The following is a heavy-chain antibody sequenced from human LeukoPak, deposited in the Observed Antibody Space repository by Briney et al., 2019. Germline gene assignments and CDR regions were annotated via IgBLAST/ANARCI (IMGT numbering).Heavy chain of an antibody. J-gene: IGHJ4*02. CDR3: ARVKGNGYYYAFDY. CDR2: IYYSGST. CDR1: GGPINSYY. D-gene: IGHD3-22*01. V-gene: IGHV4-59*01. Sequence: SETLSLTCTVSGGPINSYYWSWIRQPPGKGLEWIGYIYYSGSTKYNPSLKSRVTISVDTSKNQFSLKLSSVTTADTAVYYCARVKGNGYYYAFDYWGQGTLVTVSS.